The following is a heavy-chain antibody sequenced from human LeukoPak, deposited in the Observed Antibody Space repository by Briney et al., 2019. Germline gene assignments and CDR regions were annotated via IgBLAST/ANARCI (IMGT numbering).Heavy chain of an antibody. J-gene: IGHJ4*02. CDR1: GFTFSSYA. Sequence: PGGSLRLSCAASGFTFSSYAMHWVRQAPGKGLEWVAVISYDGSNKYYADSVKGRFTISRDNSKNTLYLQMNSLRAEDTAVYYCARDPKPSSWYEAYLDYWGQGTLVTVSS. V-gene: IGHV3-30-3*01. CDR3: ARDPKPSSWYEAYLDY. D-gene: IGHD6-13*01. CDR2: ISYDGSNK.